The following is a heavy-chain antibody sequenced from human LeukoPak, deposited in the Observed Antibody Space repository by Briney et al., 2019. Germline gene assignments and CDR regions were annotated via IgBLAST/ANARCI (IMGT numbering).Heavy chain of an antibody. D-gene: IGHD1-7*01. Sequence: GGSLRLSCAASGFTFSSYSMNWVRQAPGKGLEWVSSISSSSSYIYYADSVKGRFTISRDNAENSLYLQMNSLRAEDTAVYYCARVSYLSELLGAFDIWGQGTMVTVSS. V-gene: IGHV3-21*01. CDR3: ARVSYLSELLGAFDI. CDR1: GFTFSSYS. CDR2: ISSSSSYI. J-gene: IGHJ3*02.